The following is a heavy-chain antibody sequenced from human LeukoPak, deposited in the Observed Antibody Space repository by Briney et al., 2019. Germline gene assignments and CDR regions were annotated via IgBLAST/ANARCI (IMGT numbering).Heavy chain of an antibody. J-gene: IGHJ4*02. CDR3: ARGTKTGYTGYDWNY. Sequence: SETLSLTCTVSGGSISSYYWSWLRQPPGKGLEWIGYIYYSGSTSYNPSLKSRVTISVDTSSNQFSLMLSSVTAADTAVYYCARGTKTGYTGYDWNYWGQGSLVTVSS. CDR1: GGSISSYY. CDR2: IYYSGST. V-gene: IGHV4-59*01. D-gene: IGHD5-12*01.